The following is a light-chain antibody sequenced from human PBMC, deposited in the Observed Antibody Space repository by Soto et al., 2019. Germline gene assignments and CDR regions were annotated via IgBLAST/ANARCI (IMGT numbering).Light chain of an antibody. Sequence: QSVLTQPPSASGPPGQRVTISCSGSSSTIGRNYVYWYQQLPGTVPQLLIYRNSERPSAVPDRFSGSKSGTSASLAISGLRSEDEADYYCAAWDDNLSGVVFGGGTKLTVL. CDR3: AAWDDNLSGVV. CDR2: RNS. V-gene: IGLV1-47*01. J-gene: IGLJ2*01. CDR1: SSTIGRNY.